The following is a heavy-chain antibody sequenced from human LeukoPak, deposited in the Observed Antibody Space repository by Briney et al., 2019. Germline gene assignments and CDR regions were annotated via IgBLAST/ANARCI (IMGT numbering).Heavy chain of an antibody. CDR1: GYTFTSNY. CDR2: ISTRGGST. Sequence: ASVKVSCKACGYTFTSNYRHWVRQAPGQGPEWMGVISTRGGSTTYAQKFQGRVTLTRDTSISTAYMELSRLRSDDTAVYYCARGSVSVVGATRYYYYYYYMDVWGKGTTVTVSS. D-gene: IGHD1-26*01. V-gene: IGHV1-46*01. CDR3: ARGSVSVVGATRYYYYYYYMDV. J-gene: IGHJ6*03.